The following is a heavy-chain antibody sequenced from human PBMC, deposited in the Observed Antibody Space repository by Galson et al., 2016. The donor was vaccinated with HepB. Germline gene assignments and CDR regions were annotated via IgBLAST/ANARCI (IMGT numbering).Heavy chain of an antibody. CDR1: GFTFNTYG. CDR2: ISSASSIK. CDR3: ARDYVPGA. V-gene: IGHV3-48*04. Sequence: SLRLSCADSGFTFNTYGMNWVRQAPGKGLEWVSLISSASSIKYYADSVKGRFTISRDNARHSLYLEMNSLRGEDTAMYYCARDYVPGAWGQGARVTVSS. J-gene: IGHJ5*02. D-gene: IGHD3-10*01.